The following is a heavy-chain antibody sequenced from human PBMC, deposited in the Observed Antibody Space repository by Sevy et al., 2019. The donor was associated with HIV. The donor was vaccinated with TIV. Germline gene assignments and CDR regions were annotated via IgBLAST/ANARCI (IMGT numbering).Heavy chain of an antibody. Sequence: GGSLRLSCAASGFTFSNAWMNWVRQAPGKGLEWVGRIKSKTDGGTTDYAAPVKGRFTISRDDSKNTLYLQMNSLKTVDTAVYYCTTLPYYDYVWGSYRYRDYWGQGTLVTVSS. CDR1: GFTFSNAW. J-gene: IGHJ4*02. CDR2: IKSKTDGGTT. CDR3: TTLPYYDYVWGSYRYRDY. D-gene: IGHD3-16*02. V-gene: IGHV3-15*07.